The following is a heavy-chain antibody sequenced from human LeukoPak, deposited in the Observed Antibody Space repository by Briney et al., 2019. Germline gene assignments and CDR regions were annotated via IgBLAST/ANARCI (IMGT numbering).Heavy chain of an antibody. CDR3: AKGAGGFSYYNWFDP. J-gene: IGHJ5*02. D-gene: IGHD5-18*01. V-gene: IGHV4-39*07. Sequence: SETLSLTCTVSGGSISSSPYYWGWIRQPPGKGLEWIGSIYYSGTTHYNPSLESRVTISVDTSKNQFSLKLASVTAAATAIYYCAKGAGGFSYYNWFDPWGQGTLVTVSS. CDR1: GGSISSSPYY. CDR2: IYYSGTT.